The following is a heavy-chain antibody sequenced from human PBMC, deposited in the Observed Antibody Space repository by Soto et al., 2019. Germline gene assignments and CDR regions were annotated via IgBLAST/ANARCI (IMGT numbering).Heavy chain of an antibody. V-gene: IGHV1-18*01. J-gene: IGHJ6*02. CDR1: GYTFTSYG. D-gene: IGHD3-10*01. CDR3: ARYGSGLRNYYYGMDV. CDR2: ISAYNGKT. Sequence: ASVKVSCKASGYTFTSYGISWVRQAPGQGLEWMGWISAYNGKTNYAQKLQGRVTMTTDTSTSTAYMELRSLRSDDTAVYYCARYGSGLRNYYYGMDVWGQGTAVTVSS.